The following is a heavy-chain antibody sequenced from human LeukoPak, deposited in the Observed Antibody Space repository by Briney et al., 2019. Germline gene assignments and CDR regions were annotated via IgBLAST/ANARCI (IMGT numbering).Heavy chain of an antibody. CDR1: GYTFTSYD. V-gene: IGHV1-8*01. CDR3: AGGDGGWYFYYYYMDV. CDR2: MNPNSGNT. Sequence: ASVKVSCKASGYTFTSYDINWVRQATGQGLEWMGWMNPNSGNTGYAQKFQGRVTMTRNTSISTAYMELSSLRSEDTAVYYCAGGDGGWYFYYYYMDVWGKGTTVTISS. J-gene: IGHJ6*03. D-gene: IGHD6-19*01.